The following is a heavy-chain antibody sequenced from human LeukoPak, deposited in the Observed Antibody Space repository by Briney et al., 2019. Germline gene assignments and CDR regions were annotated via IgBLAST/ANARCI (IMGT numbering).Heavy chain of an antibody. Sequence: KPSETLSLTCTVSGGSISSYYWSWIRQPAGKGLEWIGRIYTSGSTNYNPSLKSRVTMSVGTSKNQFSLKLSSVTAADTAVYYCARAGSIWSGYYRFDPWGQGTLVTVSS. D-gene: IGHD3-3*01. J-gene: IGHJ5*02. CDR2: IYTSGST. CDR1: GGSISSYY. CDR3: ARAGSIWSGYYRFDP. V-gene: IGHV4-4*07.